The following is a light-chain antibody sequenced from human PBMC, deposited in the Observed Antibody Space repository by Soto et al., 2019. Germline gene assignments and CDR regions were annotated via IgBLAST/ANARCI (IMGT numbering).Light chain of an antibody. Sequence: QSVLTQPASMSGSPGQSVTISCAGTSNDIGGYNYVSWYQHHPGTAPKLIIYDVSSRPSGVSHRFSGSKSGNTASLTVSGLQAEDEADYYCSSYAGSNNVFGTGTKV. V-gene: IGLV2-14*01. J-gene: IGLJ1*01. CDR1: SNDIGGYNY. CDR3: SSYAGSNNV. CDR2: DVS.